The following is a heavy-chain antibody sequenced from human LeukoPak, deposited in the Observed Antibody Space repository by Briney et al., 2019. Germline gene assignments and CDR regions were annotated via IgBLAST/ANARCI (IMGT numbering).Heavy chain of an antibody. D-gene: IGHD6-6*01. V-gene: IGHV1-8*01. CDR1: GYTFTCYD. CDR3: ARALTFRPSIAAI. Sequence: ASVKVSCKASGYTFTCYDINWVRQATGQGLEWMGWMNPNSGNTGYAQKFQGRVTMTRNTSISTAYMELSSLRSEDTAVYYCARALTFRPSIAAIWGQGTLVTVSS. J-gene: IGHJ4*02. CDR2: MNPNSGNT.